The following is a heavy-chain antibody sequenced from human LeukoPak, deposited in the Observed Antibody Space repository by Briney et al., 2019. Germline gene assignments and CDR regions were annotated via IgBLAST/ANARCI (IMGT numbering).Heavy chain of an antibody. D-gene: IGHD5-12*01. CDR1: GYSFTSYW. CDR3: ARQEATIIMGGFDY. V-gene: IGHV5-51*01. CDR2: IYPGDSDT. Sequence: GEFLKISCKGSGYSFTSYWIGWVRQMPGKGLEWMGIIYPGDSDTRYSPSFQGQVTISADKSISAAYLQWSSLKASDTAMYYRARQEATIIMGGFDYWGQGTLVTVSS. J-gene: IGHJ4*02.